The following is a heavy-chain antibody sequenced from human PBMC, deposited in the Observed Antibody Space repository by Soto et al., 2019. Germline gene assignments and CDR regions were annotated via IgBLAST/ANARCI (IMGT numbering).Heavy chain of an antibody. CDR3: AKGLPKPTVATIDRETGLFY. CDR1: GFTFSSYG. Sequence: GGSLRLSCAASGFTFSSYGMHWVRQAPGKGLEWVAVISYDGSNKYYADSVKGRFTISRDNSKNTLYLQMNSLRAEDTAVYYCAKGLPKPTVATIDRETGLFYWGQGTLVTVSS. CDR2: ISYDGSNK. J-gene: IGHJ4*02. D-gene: IGHD5-12*01. V-gene: IGHV3-30*18.